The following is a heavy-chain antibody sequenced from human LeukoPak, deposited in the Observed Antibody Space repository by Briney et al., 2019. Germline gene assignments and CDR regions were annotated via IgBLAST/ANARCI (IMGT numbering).Heavy chain of an antibody. CDR1: GGPIRSSYYY. Sequence: PSETLSLTCTVSGGPIRSSYYYWGWIRQPPGKGLEWIGSIYDSGSTYYNPSLKSRVTISVDTSKNQFSLKLSSVTAADTAVYYCARGTDRSKIAYWGQGTLVTVSS. D-gene: IGHD3-22*01. V-gene: IGHV4-39*07. CDR3: ARGTDRSKIAY. CDR2: IYDSGST. J-gene: IGHJ4*02.